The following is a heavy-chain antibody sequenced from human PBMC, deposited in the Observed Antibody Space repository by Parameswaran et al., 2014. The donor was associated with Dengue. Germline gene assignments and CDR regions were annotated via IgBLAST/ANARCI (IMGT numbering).Heavy chain of an antibody. D-gene: IGHD4-11*01. CDR2: IWYDGSNK. J-gene: IGHJ6*02. Sequence: EWVAVIWYDGSNKYYADSVKGRFTISRDNSKNTLYLQMNSLRAEDTAVYYCARDFRDYSNYVVWNYGMDVWGQGTTVTVSS. CDR3: ARDFRDYSNYVVWNYGMDV. V-gene: IGHV3-33*01.